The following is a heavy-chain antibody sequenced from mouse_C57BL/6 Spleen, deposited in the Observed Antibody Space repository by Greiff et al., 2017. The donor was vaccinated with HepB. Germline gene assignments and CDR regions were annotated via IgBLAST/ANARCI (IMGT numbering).Heavy chain of an antibody. CDR1: GFNIKDYY. D-gene: IGHD2-4*01. CDR2: IDPEDGDT. Sequence: DVKLVESGAELVRPGASVKLSCTASGFNIKDYYMHWVKQRPEQGLEWIGRIDPEDGDTEYAPKFQGKATMTADTSSNTAYLQLSSLTSEDTAVYYCTGGLRRRAMDYWGQGTSVTVSS. V-gene: IGHV14-1*01. CDR3: TGGLRRRAMDY. J-gene: IGHJ4*01.